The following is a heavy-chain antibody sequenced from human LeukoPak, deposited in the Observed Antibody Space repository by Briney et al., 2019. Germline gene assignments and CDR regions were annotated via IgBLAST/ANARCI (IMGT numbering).Heavy chain of an antibody. Sequence: GGSLRLSCAASGFTFSSYAMSWVRQAPGKGLEWVSAISGSGGSTYYADSVKGRFTISRDNSKNALYLQMNSLRAEDTAVYYCAKELHDLYYYGMDVWGQGTTVTVSS. CDR3: AKELHDLYYYGMDV. CDR1: GFTFSSYA. CDR2: ISGSGGST. J-gene: IGHJ6*02. V-gene: IGHV3-23*01.